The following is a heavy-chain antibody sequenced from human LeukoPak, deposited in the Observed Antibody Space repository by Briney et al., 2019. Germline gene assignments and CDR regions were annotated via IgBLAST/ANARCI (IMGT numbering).Heavy chain of an antibody. CDR2: IYTSGTP. D-gene: IGHD2-2*03. CDR3: ARDRMDPNWFDS. Sequence: SETLSLTCTVSGGSISSYYWSWIRQPAGKGLEWIGRIYTSGTPNYNPSLKSRVTMSLDTSKNQFSLKLSSVTAADTAVYYCARDRMDPNWFDSWGQGTLVTVSS. CDR1: GGSISSYY. V-gene: IGHV4-4*07. J-gene: IGHJ5*01.